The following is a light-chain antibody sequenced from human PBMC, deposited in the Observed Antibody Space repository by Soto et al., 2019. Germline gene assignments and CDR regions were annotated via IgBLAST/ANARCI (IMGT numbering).Light chain of an antibody. CDR2: KAS. CDR1: QSISVW. CDR3: QLYNTFSSWT. V-gene: IGKV1-5*03. J-gene: IGKJ1*01. Sequence: DIQMTQSPSTLSASVGERVTITCRASQSISVWLAWYQQKPGKAPNLLIYKASSLESGVPSRCSGSGSGTEFTLTISSLQPDDFATYYCQLYNTFSSWTFXQGTK.